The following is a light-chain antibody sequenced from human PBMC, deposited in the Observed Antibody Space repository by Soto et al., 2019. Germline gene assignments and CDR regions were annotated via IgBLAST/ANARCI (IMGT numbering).Light chain of an antibody. CDR1: QNVKSN. CDR3: EQYNSWPLT. CDR2: GAS. J-gene: IGKJ5*01. V-gene: IGKV3-15*01. Sequence: EVVTTQSPATLSVSPGERATLSCRAGQNVKSNLAWYQQKPSQAPRPLLYGASTRATSIPARISRSGSGTDFTLSISSLQSEDFAVYYCEQYNSWPLTFSQGTRLEIK.